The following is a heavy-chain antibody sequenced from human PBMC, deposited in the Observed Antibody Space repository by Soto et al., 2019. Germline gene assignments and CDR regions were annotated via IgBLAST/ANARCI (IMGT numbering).Heavy chain of an antibody. J-gene: IGHJ6*02. V-gene: IGHV3-23*01. CDR2: ISGSGGST. CDR1: GFTFSSYA. Sequence: GGSLRLSCAASGFTFSSYAMSWVRQAPGKGLEWVSAISGSGGSTYYADSVKDRFTISRDNSKNTLYLQMNSLRAEDTAVYYCAKDLHYYGSGSCRDGMDVWGQGTTVTVSS. D-gene: IGHD3-10*01. CDR3: AKDLHYYGSGSCRDGMDV.